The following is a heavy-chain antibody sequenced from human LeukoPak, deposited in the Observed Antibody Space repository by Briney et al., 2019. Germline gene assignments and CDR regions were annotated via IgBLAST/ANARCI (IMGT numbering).Heavy chain of an antibody. CDR2: ISGSGGST. CDR1: GFTFSSYA. V-gene: IGHV3-23*01. D-gene: IGHD2-15*01. J-gene: IGHJ5*02. CDR3: TRRVSTTRWFDP. Sequence: PGASLRLSCAASGFTFSSYAMSWVRQAPGKGLEWVSAISGSGGSTYYADSVKGRFTISRDNSKNTLYLQMNSLRAEDTAVYYCTRRVSTTRWFDPWGQGTLVTVSS.